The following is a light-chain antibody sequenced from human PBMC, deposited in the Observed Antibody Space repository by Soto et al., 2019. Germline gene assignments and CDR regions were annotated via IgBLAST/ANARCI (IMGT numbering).Light chain of an antibody. CDR1: SSDVGGYNY. J-gene: IGLJ1*01. Sequence: QSVLTQPASGSGSPGQSITISCTGTSSDVGGYNYVSWYQQHPGKAPKLMIYDVSNRPSGVSNRFSGSKSGNTASLTISGLQAEDEADYYCSSYTSSSKGVFGTGTKVTVL. CDR2: DVS. V-gene: IGLV2-14*01. CDR3: SSYTSSSKGV.